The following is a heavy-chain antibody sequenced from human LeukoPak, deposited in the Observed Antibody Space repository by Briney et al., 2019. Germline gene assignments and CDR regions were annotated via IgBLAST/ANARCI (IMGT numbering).Heavy chain of an antibody. CDR1: GFTFSSYE. Sequence: GGTLRLSCAASGFTFSSYEMNWVRQAPGKGLEWVSYISSSGSTTYYAASVKGRFTISRDNAKNSLYLQMNSLRVEDTAVYYCASQKGRIAVAVDYWGQGTLVTVSS. CDR2: ISSSGSTT. J-gene: IGHJ4*02. CDR3: ASQKGRIAVAVDY. V-gene: IGHV3-48*03. D-gene: IGHD6-19*01.